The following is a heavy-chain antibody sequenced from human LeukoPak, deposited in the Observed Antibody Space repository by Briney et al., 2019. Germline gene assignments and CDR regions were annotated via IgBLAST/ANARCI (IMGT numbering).Heavy chain of an antibody. D-gene: IGHD1-20*01. J-gene: IGHJ6*03. Sequence: GGSLRLSCAASGFTFSSYEMNWVRQAPGKGLEWVSSISSSSSYIYYADSVKGRFTISRDNAKNSLYLQMNSLRAEDTAVYYCARDSRYNWNDLGSYYYYMDVWGKGTTVTISS. CDR3: ARDSRYNWNDLGSYYYYMDV. V-gene: IGHV3-21*01. CDR2: ISSSSSYI. CDR1: GFTFSSYE.